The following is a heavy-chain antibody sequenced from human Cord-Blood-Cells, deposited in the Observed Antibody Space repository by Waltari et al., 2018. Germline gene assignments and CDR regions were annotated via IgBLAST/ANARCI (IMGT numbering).Heavy chain of an antibody. CDR2: IYYSGST. J-gene: IGHJ3*02. Sequence: QLQLQESGPGLVKPSETLSLTCTVSGGSISSSSYYWGWIRQPPGKGLEWIGSIYYSGSTYYNPSLKSRVTISVDTSKNQFSLKLSSVTAADTAVYYCARQDWGSAFDIWGQGTMVTVSS. D-gene: IGHD7-27*01. V-gene: IGHV4-39*01. CDR3: ARQDWGSAFDI. CDR1: GGSISSSSYY.